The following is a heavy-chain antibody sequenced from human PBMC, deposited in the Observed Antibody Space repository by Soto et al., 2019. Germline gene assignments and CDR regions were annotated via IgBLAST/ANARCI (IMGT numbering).Heavy chain of an antibody. Sequence: ASVKVSCKVSGYTLTELSMHWVRQAPGKGLEWMGGFDPEDGETIYAQKFQGRVTMTEDTSTDTAYMELSSLRSEDTAVYYCATAYKRLRLGELSLLDFDIWGQGTMVTVSS. CDR3: ATAYKRLRLGELSLLDFDI. CDR1: GYTLTELS. J-gene: IGHJ3*02. D-gene: IGHD3-16*02. V-gene: IGHV1-24*01. CDR2: FDPEDGET.